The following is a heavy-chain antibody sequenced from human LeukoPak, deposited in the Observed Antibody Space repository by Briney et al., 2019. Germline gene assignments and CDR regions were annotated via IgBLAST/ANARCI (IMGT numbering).Heavy chain of an antibody. Sequence: SQTLSLTCAVSGGSISSGDYSWSWIRQPPGKGLEWIGYIFQSGSTYYNPSLKSRVTISVDRSKNQFSLKLSSVTAADTAVYYCARVGSDWNDVRYNWFDPWGQGTLVTVSS. V-gene: IGHV4-30-2*01. D-gene: IGHD1-1*01. CDR1: GGSISSGDYS. J-gene: IGHJ5*02. CDR3: ARVGSDWNDVRYNWFDP. CDR2: IFQSGST.